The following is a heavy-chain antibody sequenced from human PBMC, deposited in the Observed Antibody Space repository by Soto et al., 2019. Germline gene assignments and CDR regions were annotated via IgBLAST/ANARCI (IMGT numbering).Heavy chain of an antibody. J-gene: IGHJ3*02. CDR2: VYHSGSA. CDR1: GGSVSSGYYS. CDR3: ASIPDALDI. D-gene: IGHD2-2*02. V-gene: IGHV4-30-2*01. Sequence: SETLSLTCSVSGGSVSSGYYSWSWIRQPPGKGLECIGFVYHSGSAYYNPSLRSRVTISVDRSKNQFSLRLSSVTAADTAVYYCASIPDALDIWGHGTMVS.